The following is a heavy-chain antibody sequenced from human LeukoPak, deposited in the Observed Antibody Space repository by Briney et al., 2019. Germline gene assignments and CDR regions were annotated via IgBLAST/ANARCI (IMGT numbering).Heavy chain of an antibody. CDR2: ISAYNGNT. Sequence: ASVKVSCKASGYTFTSYGISWVRQASGQGLEWMGWISAYNGNTNYAQKLQGRVTMTTDTSTSTAYMELRSLRSDDTAVYYCARSRFLPGIAAAAGDDFDYWGQGTPVTVSS. J-gene: IGHJ4*02. D-gene: IGHD6-13*01. CDR1: GYTFTSYG. CDR3: ARSRFLPGIAAAAGDDFDY. V-gene: IGHV1-18*04.